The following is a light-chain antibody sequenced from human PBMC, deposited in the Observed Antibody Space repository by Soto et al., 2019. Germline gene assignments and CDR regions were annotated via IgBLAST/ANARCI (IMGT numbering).Light chain of an antibody. V-gene: IGLV1-40*01. CDR2: GNS. CDR1: SSNIGAGYD. Sequence: QSVLTQPPSVSGAPGQRVTISCTGSSSNIGAGYDVHWYQQLPGTAPKLLIYGNSNRPSGVPDRFSGSKSGTSASLAITGRQAEDVADYYCQSYDSSLSGSVFGGATKLTVL. J-gene: IGLJ2*01. CDR3: QSYDSSLSGSV.